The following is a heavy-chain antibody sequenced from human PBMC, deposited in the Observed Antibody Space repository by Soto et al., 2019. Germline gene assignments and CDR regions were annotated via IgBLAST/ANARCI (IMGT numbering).Heavy chain of an antibody. D-gene: IGHD6-13*01. CDR2: INAGNGNT. CDR1: GYTFTSYD. J-gene: IGHJ5*02. CDR3: AREFVLFVRIAAGYNWLVP. Sequence: ASVKVSCKASGYTFTSYDLHWVRQAPGQRLKWMGWINAGNGNTKYSQKFQGRVTITRDTSASTAYMELSSLRSEDTAVYYCAREFVLFVRIAAGYNWLVPLRQGTLVTVSS. V-gene: IGHV1-3*01.